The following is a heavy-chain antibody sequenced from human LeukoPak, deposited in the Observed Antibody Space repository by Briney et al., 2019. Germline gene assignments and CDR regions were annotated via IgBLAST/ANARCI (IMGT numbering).Heavy chain of an antibody. V-gene: IGHV4-59*01. CDR2: IYYSGST. CDR3: ARGGISMVATVYFDY. D-gene: IGHD5-12*01. Sequence: SETLSLTCTVSGGSISSYYWSWIRQPPGKGLEWIGYIYYSGSTNYNPSLKSRVTISVDTSKNQFSLKLSSVTAADTAVYYCARGGISMVATVYFDYWGQGTLVTVSS. J-gene: IGHJ4*02. CDR1: GGSISSYY.